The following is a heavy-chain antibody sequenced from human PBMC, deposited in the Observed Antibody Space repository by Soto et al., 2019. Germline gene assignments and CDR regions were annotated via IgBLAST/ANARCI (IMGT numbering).Heavy chain of an antibody. CDR2: IVVGSGHT. D-gene: IGHD6-19*01. V-gene: IGHV1-58*02. J-gene: IGHJ6*02. CDR3: AATIIAVSGTGYYGMDV. Sequence: SVKVSCKASGFTFISSAMQWVRQARGQRLEWIGWIVVGSGHTNYAQKFQERVTITRDMSTSTAYMELSSLRSEDTAVYYCAATIIAVSGTGYYGMDVWDQGTTVTVSS. CDR1: GFTFISSA.